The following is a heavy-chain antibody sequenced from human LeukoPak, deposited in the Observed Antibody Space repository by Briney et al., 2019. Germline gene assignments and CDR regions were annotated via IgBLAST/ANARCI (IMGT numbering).Heavy chain of an antibody. CDR1: GGSISSGDYS. Sequence: SETLSLTCTVSGGSISSGDYSWSWIRQHPGKGLEWIGNIYYSGSTYYNPSLKSRVTISVDTSKSQFSLKLSSVTAADRAVYYCAREGYDSSYYYYLDYWGQGTLVTVSS. D-gene: IGHD3-22*01. V-gene: IGHV4-31*03. CDR3: AREGYDSSYYYYLDY. CDR2: IYYSGST. J-gene: IGHJ4*02.